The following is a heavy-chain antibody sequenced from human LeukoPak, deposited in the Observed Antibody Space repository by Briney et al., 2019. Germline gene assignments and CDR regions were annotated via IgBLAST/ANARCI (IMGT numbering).Heavy chain of an antibody. CDR1: GGSISSYY. D-gene: IGHD1-26*01. V-gene: IGHV4-59*01. J-gene: IGHJ4*02. Sequence: SETLSLTCTVSGGSISSYYWSWIRQPPGKGLEWIGYIYYSGSTNYNPSLKSRVTISVDTSKNQFSLKLSSMTAADTAVYYCARVGATGGDFDYWGQGTLVTVSS. CDR2: IYYSGST. CDR3: ARVGATGGDFDY.